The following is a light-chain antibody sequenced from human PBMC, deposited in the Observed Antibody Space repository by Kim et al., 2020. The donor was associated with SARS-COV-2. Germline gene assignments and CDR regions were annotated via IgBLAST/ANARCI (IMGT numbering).Light chain of an antibody. CDR2: SAS. Sequence: DIQMTQSPSSLSASVGDRVTITCRASQTVTTYLNWYQHKPGQAPRLLIYSASTLQSGVPARFRGSGSGTEFILTVSSLQPEDSATYYCQQSYTIPWTFGPGTKVDIK. CDR3: QQSYTIPWT. V-gene: IGKV1-39*01. CDR1: QTVTTY. J-gene: IGKJ1*01.